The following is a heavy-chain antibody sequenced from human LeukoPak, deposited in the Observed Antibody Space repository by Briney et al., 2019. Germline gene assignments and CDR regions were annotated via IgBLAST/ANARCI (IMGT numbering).Heavy chain of an antibody. J-gene: IGHJ6*03. CDR2: VYSTGTP. CDR1: GDSISRRSSY. V-gene: IGHV4-61*02. D-gene: IGHD3-9*01. Sequence: SETLSLTCSVSGDSISRRSSYWTWIRQPAGRGLEWIGRVYSTGTPNYNPSLKSRVTISVDTSKNQFSLKLSSVTAADTAVYYCARGCYDILTGYHPGYYYYMDVWGKGTTVTVSS. CDR3: ARGCYDILTGYHPGYYYYMDV.